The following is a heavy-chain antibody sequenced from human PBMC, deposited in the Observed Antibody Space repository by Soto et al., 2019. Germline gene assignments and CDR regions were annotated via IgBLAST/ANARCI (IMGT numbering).Heavy chain of an antibody. J-gene: IGHJ4*02. CDR1: GGSFSGYY. D-gene: IGHD4-17*01. CDR3: ARGPHDGEGSTPD. Sequence: PSETLSLTCAVYGGSFSGYYWSWIRQPPGKGLEWIGEINHSGSTNYNPSLKSRVTISVDTSKNQFSLKLSSVTAADTAAYYCARGPHDGEGSTPDWGQGTLVTVSS. V-gene: IGHV4-34*01. CDR2: INHSGST.